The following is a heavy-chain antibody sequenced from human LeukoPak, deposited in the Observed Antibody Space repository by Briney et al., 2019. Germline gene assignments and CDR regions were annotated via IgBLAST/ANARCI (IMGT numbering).Heavy chain of an antibody. CDR3: ARDEVEMATSSDY. V-gene: IGHV1-3*01. CDR1: GYTFTSYA. D-gene: IGHD5-24*01. J-gene: IGHJ4*02. Sequence: ASVKVSCKASGYTFTSYAMHWVRQAPGQRLEWMGWINAGNGNTKYSQKFQGRVTITADKSTSTAYMELSSLRSEDTAVYYCARDEVEMATSSDYWGQGTLVTVSS. CDR2: INAGNGNT.